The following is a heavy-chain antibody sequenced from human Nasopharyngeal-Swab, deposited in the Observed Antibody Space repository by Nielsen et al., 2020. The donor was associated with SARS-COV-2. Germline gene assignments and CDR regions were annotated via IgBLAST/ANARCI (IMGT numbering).Heavy chain of an antibody. V-gene: IGHV4-30-4*08. CDR1: GGSISSGGYY. J-gene: IGHJ4*02. Sequence: SETLSLTCPVSGGSISSGGYYWSWIRQPPGKGLEWIWYIYYSGNTYYNPSLNSRVTLSVDTSKNQFSLKLSSVTAAETAVYYCARAPRVTIVGVVTAFDYWGQGTLVTVSS. CDR2: IYYSGNT. D-gene: IGHD3-3*01. CDR3: ARAPRVTIVGVVTAFDY.